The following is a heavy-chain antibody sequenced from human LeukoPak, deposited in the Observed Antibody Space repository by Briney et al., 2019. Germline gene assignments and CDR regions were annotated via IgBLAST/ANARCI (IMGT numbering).Heavy chain of an antibody. J-gene: IGHJ3*02. CDR2: IWYDGRNK. CDR1: GFTFSSYD. D-gene: IGHD3-16*02. CDR3: ARVNRGDAFDI. Sequence: GGSLRLSCAASGFTFSSYDMNWVRQAPGKGLEWVAVIWYDGRNKFYADSLKGRFTISRDNSKNTLYLQMNSLRAEDTAVYYCARVNRGDAFDIWGQGTLVTVSS. V-gene: IGHV3-33*08.